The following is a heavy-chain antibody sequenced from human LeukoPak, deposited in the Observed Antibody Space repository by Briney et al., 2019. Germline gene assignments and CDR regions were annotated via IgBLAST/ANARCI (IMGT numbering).Heavy chain of an antibody. CDR2: IIPILGTA. J-gene: IGHJ4*02. D-gene: IGHD4-17*01. Sequence: EASVKVSCKASGGTFSSYAISWVRQAPGQGLEWMGGIIPILGTANYAQKFQGRVTITADESTSTAYMELSSLRSEDTAVYYCARGYGDYVFYFDYWGQGTLVTVSS. CDR3: ARGYGDYVFYFDY. CDR1: GGTFSSYA. V-gene: IGHV1-69*01.